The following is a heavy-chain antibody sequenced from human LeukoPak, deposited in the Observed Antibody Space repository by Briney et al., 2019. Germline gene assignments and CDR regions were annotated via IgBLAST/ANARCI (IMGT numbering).Heavy chain of an antibody. J-gene: IGHJ6*02. CDR1: GGSISSYY. CDR2: IYYSGST. CDR3: ARLTSYHGMDV. Sequence: PSETLSLTCTVSGGSISSYYWSWIRQPPGKGLEWIGYIYYSGSTNYNPSLKSRVTISVDTSKNQFSLKLSSVTAADTAVYYCARLTSYHGMDVWGQGTTVTVSS. V-gene: IGHV4-59*08.